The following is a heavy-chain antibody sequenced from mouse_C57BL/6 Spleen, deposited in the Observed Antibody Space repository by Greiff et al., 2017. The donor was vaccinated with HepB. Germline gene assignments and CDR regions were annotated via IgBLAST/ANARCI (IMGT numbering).Heavy chain of an antibody. CDR2: IDPSDGYT. CDR1: GYTFTSYW. V-gene: IGHV1-50*01. J-gene: IGHJ4*01. D-gene: IGHD1-1*02. Sequence: QVQLQQPGAELVKPGASVKLSCKASGYTFTSYWMQWVKQRPGQGLEWIGEIDPSDGYTKYNQKFKGKATLTVDTSSSTAYMQLNSLTSEDSAVYYCARSPYGPYYAMDDWGQGTSVTVSS. CDR3: ARSPYGPYYAMDD.